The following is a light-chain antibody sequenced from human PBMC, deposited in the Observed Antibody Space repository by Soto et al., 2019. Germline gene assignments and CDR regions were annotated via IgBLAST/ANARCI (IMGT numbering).Light chain of an antibody. CDR3: CSYTNRATYV. V-gene: IGLV2-14*01. CDR1: SSDVGRYNY. CDR2: EVS. J-gene: IGLJ1*01. Sequence: QPASVSGSPGQSITISCTGTSSDVGRYNYVSWYQQHPGKAPKLMIHEVSYRPSGVSSRFSGSKSGNTASLTISGLQAEDEAEYHCCSYTNRATYVFGTG.